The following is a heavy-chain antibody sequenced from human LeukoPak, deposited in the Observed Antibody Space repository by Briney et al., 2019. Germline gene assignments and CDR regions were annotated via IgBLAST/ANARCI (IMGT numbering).Heavy chain of an antibody. CDR1: GFTFSTYG. J-gene: IGHJ4*02. Sequence: PGGSLRLSCAASGFTFSTYGMSWVRQAPGKGLEWVSAISGSGDSTYYADSVKGRFTISRDNSKNTLYLQMNSLRAEDTDVYYCAKGTGYSGTRQFDYWGQGTLVTVSS. CDR2: ISGSGDST. CDR3: AKGTGYSGTRQFDY. D-gene: IGHD6-13*01. V-gene: IGHV3-23*01.